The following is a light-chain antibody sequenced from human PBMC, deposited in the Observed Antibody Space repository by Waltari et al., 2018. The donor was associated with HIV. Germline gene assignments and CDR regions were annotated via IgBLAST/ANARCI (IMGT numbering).Light chain of an antibody. CDR1: QAIGND. V-gene: IGKV1-6*01. CDR2: GAS. J-gene: IGKJ1*01. Sequence: AIQMTQSPPCLCASVGDKVNITCRASQAIGNDLDWYQQKPGKAPKLLIYGASTLQSGVPSRFSGSGSGTDFTLTISRLQPEDFATYFCLQDYNYPWTFGQGTKVEIK. CDR3: LQDYNYPWT.